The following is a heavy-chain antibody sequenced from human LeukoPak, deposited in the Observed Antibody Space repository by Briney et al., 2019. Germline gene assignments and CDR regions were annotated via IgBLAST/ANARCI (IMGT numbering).Heavy chain of an antibody. D-gene: IGHD2-2*01. Sequence: SVKVSCKASGGTFSSYAISWVRQAPGQGLEWMGGIIPIFGTANYAQKFQGRVTITADESTSTAYMELSSLRSEDTAVYYCASPYCSSTSLRCRSYYYYMDVWGKGTTVTVSS. CDR2: IIPIFGTA. CDR3: ASPYCSSTSLRCRSYYYYMDV. V-gene: IGHV1-69*01. J-gene: IGHJ6*03. CDR1: GGTFSSYA.